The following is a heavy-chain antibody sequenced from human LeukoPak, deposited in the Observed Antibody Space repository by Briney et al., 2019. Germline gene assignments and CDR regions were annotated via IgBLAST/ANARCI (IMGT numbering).Heavy chain of an antibody. CDR1: GYTFTSYA. D-gene: IGHD6-6*01. CDR3: ARGIAARPDRSTYDY. Sequence: ASVKVSCKASGYTFTSYAMHWVRQAPGQRLEWMGWINAGNGNTKYSQKFQGRVTITRDTSASTAYMELGSLRSEDTAVYYCARGIAARPDRSTYDYWGQGTLVTVSS. V-gene: IGHV1-3*01. CDR2: INAGNGNT. J-gene: IGHJ4*02.